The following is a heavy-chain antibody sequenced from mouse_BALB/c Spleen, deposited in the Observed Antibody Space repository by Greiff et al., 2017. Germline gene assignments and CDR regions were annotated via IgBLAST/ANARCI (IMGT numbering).Heavy chain of an antibody. CDR1: GFTFSSFG. D-gene: IGHD4-1*01. Sequence: EVQGVESGGGLVQPGGSRKLSCAASGFTFSSFGMHWVRQAPEKGLEWVAYISSGSSTIYYADTVKGRFTISRDNPKNTLFLQMTSLRSEDTAMYYCARSLTGTSPFDYWGQGTTLTVSS. CDR3: ARSLTGTSPFDY. V-gene: IGHV5-17*02. CDR2: ISSGSSTI. J-gene: IGHJ2*01.